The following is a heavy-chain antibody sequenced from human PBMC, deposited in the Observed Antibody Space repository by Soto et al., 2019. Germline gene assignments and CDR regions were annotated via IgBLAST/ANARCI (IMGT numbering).Heavy chain of an antibody. CDR2: IYFSGST. CDR3: AYNPCGGGTCHSAFDV. D-gene: IGHD2-15*01. V-gene: IGHV4-39*02. CDR1: GDSISSSTYF. J-gene: IGHJ3*01. Sequence: SETLSLTCTVSGDSISSSTYFWGWVRQPPGKGLEWIGSIYFSGSTFYNPSLKSRVTISVDTSKNHFSLNLRSVTASDTAVYYCAYNPCGGGTCHSAFDVWGQGTMVTVSS.